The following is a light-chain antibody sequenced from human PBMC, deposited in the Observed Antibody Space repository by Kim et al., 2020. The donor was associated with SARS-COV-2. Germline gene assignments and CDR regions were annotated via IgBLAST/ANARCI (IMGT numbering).Light chain of an antibody. J-gene: IGKJ5*01. CDR2: ATS. CDR3: QQYYSYPIT. V-gene: IGKV1-16*02. CDR1: QGIRQY. Sequence: ASGGDTVTITCRASQGIRQYLAWFRQKPGKAPESLIYATSTLESGVPSKFSGHGSGTDFTLTISGLQPEDSATYFCQQYYSYPITFGQGTRLEIK.